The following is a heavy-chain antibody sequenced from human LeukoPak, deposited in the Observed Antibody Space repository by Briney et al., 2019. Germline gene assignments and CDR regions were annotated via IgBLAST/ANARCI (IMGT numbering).Heavy chain of an antibody. CDR3: ARSGGNYYGSGSPRGPTYNWFDP. V-gene: IGHV1-46*04. J-gene: IGHJ5*02. D-gene: IGHD3-10*01. Sequence: ASVKVSCKPSGYIFTNYYMHWVRQAPGQGLEWVGIINPSDGTTRYAQKLQGRVTMTRDMSTSTVYMELTALRPDDTAVYYCARSGGNYYGSGSPRGPTYNWFDPWGQGTLVTVSS. CDR2: INPSDGTT. CDR1: GYIFTNYY.